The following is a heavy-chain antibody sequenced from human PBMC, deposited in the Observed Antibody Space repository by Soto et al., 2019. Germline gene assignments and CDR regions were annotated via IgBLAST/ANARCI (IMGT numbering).Heavy chain of an antibody. CDR3: AKFGGYSYGYYYYYGMDV. D-gene: IGHD5-18*01. V-gene: IGHV3-23*01. CDR2: ISGSGGST. Sequence: LRLSCAASGFTFSSYAMSWVRQAPGKGLEWVSAISGSGGSTYYADSVKGRFTISRDNSKNTRYLQMNSLRAEDTAVYYCAKFGGYSYGYYYYYGMDVWGQGTTVTVSS. J-gene: IGHJ6*02. CDR1: GFTFSSYA.